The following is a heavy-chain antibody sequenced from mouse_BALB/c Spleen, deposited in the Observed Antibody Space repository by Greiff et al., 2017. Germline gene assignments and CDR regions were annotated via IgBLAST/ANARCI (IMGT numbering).Heavy chain of an antibody. Sequence: EVKLMESGGGLVQPGGSRKLSCAASGFTFSSFGMHWVRQAPEKGLEWVAYISSGSSTIYYADTVKGRFTISRDNPKNTLFLQMTSLRSEDTAMYYCARSGYYEGFAYWGQGTLVTVSA. D-gene: IGHD2-3*01. CDR1: GFTFSSFG. CDR2: ISSGSSTI. J-gene: IGHJ3*01. V-gene: IGHV5-17*02. CDR3: ARSGYYEGFAY.